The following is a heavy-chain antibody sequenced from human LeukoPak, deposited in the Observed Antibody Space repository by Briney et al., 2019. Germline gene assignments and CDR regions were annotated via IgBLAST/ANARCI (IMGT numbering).Heavy chain of an antibody. CDR3: ASAYCGGDCTPYWYFDL. V-gene: IGHV4-4*02. D-gene: IGHD2-21*02. Sequence: SGTLSLTCAVSGGSISSSNWWSWVRQPPGKGLEWIGEIYHSGSTSYNPSLKSRVTISVDKSKNQFSLKLSSVTAADTAVYYCASAYCGGDCTPYWYFDLWGRGTLVTVSS. CDR1: GGSISSSNW. J-gene: IGHJ2*01. CDR2: IYHSGST.